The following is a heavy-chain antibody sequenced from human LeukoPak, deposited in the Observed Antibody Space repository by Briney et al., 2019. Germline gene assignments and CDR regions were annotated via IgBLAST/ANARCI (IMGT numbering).Heavy chain of an antibody. CDR2: IYYSGST. CDR3: ARDRPYNWNYHDVFDI. D-gene: IGHD1-7*01. J-gene: IGHJ3*02. V-gene: IGHV4-39*07. CDR1: GGSISSSSYY. Sequence: SETLSLTCTVSGGSISSSSYYWGWIRQPPGKGLEWIGSIYYSGSTYYNPSLKSRVTISVDTSKNQFSLKLSSVTAADTAVYYCARDRPYNWNYHDVFDIWGQGTMVTVSS.